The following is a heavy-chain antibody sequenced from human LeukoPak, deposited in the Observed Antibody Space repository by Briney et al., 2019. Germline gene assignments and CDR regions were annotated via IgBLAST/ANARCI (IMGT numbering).Heavy chain of an antibody. D-gene: IGHD2-15*01. CDR2: ISGSGGTT. J-gene: IGHJ4*02. Sequence: GGSLRLSCAASRSAFSSYAMSWVRQAPGKGLGWVSAISGSGGTTFYADSVKGRFTISRDNSKNTLYLQMSSLRAEDTAVYYCAKRDSGASLRYFDYWGQGTLVTVSS. CDR1: RSAFSSYA. V-gene: IGHV3-23*01. CDR3: AKRDSGASLRYFDY.